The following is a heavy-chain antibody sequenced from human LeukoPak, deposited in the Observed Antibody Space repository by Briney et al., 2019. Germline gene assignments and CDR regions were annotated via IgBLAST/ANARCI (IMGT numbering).Heavy chain of an antibody. CDR3: ARGERGSSYGALDH. D-gene: IGHD5-18*01. V-gene: IGHV3-21*01. CDR2: ISSTSSHI. CDR1: GFTFSTYS. Sequence: GSLRLSCTASGFTFSTYSLNWVRQAPGKGLEWVSFISSTSSHIYYADSVKGRLTISRDNAKNSLYLQMSSLRAEDTAVYYCARGERGSSYGALDHWGQGALVTVSS. J-gene: IGHJ4*02.